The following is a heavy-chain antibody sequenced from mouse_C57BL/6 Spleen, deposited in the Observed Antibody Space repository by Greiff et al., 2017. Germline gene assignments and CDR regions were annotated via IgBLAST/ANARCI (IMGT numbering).Heavy chain of an antibody. CDR2: IDPSDSYT. CDR1: GYTFTSYW. V-gene: IGHV1-50*01. J-gene: IGHJ3*01. CDR3: ARWGISNPWFAY. Sequence: QVQLQQPGAELVKPGASVKLSCKASGYTFTSYWMQWVKQRPGQGLEWIGEIDPSDSYTNYNQKFKGKATLTVDTSSSTAYMQLSSLTSEDSAVYYCARWGISNPWFAYWCQGTLVTVSA. D-gene: IGHD2-5*01.